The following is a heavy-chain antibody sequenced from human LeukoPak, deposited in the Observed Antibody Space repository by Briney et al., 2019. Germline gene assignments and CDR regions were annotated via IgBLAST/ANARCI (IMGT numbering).Heavy chain of an antibody. D-gene: IGHD2-15*01. CDR2: INPNSGGT. CDR1: GYTFTGYY. V-gene: IGHV1-2*02. Sequence: ASVKVSCKASGYTFTGYYMRWVRQAPGQGLEWMGWINPNSGGTNYAQKFQGRVTMTRDTSISTAYMELSRLRSDDTAVYYCARDLSPPYCSGGSCYSDAFDIWGQGTMVTVSS. J-gene: IGHJ3*02. CDR3: ARDLSPPYCSGGSCYSDAFDI.